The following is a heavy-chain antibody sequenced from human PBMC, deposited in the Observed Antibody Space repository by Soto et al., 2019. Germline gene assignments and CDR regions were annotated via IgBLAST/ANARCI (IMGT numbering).Heavy chain of an antibody. CDR2: ISAYNGNT. Sequence: ASVQVSCKASGYTFTSYGISWVRQAPGQGLEWMGWISAYNGNTNYAQKLQGRVTMTTDTSTSTAYMELRSLRSDDTAVYYCARDRYCSGGSCYDYWGQGTLVTVSS. V-gene: IGHV1-18*01. J-gene: IGHJ4*02. CDR3: ARDRYCSGGSCYDY. CDR1: GYTFTSYG. D-gene: IGHD2-15*01.